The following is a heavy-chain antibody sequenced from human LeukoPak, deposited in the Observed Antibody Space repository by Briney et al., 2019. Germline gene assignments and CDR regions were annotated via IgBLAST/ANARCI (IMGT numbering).Heavy chain of an antibody. V-gene: IGHV4-4*02. D-gene: IGHD3-10*01. CDR2: IYHSGST. CDR3: ARVVTRRATVVRGVMYFDY. J-gene: IGHJ4*02. Sequence: SGTLSLTCAVSGGSISSSNWWSWVRQPPGKGLEWIGEIYHSGSTNYNPSLKSRVTISVDKSKNQFSLKLSSVTAADTAVYYCARVVTRRATVVRGVMYFDYWGQGTLVTVSS. CDR1: GGSISSSNW.